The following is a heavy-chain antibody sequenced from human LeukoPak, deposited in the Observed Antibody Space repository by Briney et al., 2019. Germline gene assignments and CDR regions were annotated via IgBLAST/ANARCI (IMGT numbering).Heavy chain of an antibody. CDR2: LDYTGTT. CDR1: GAFFDIYF. V-gene: IGHV4-59*01. CDR3: ARDMGRGTDF. J-gene: IGHJ4*02. Sequence: SETLSLTCNVSGAFFDIYFWNWIRQPPGRGLEWIGNLDYTGTTNYNPSLRSRVSMSLDASESQFSLKLTSVTTADTAVYYCARDMGRGTDFWGQGTLITVSS. D-gene: IGHD3-10*01.